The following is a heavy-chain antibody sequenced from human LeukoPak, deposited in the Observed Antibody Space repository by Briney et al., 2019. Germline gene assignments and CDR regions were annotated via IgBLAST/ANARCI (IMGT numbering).Heavy chain of an antibody. CDR1: GFTFANYA. D-gene: IGHD4-17*01. V-gene: IGHV3-23*01. CDR2: ISGSGSVT. Sequence: GGSLRLSCEASGFTFANYAMTWVRQAPGKGLEWVSSISGSGSVTSYADSVKGRLTTTRDNSKGTLYLQMNSLRAGDAAVYYCGRDPNGDYVGAFEFWGQGTLVTVSS. CDR3: GRDPNGDYVGAFEF. J-gene: IGHJ3*01.